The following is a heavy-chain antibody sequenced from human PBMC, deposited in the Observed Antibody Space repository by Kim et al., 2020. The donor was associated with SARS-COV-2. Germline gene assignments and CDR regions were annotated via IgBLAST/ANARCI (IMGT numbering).Heavy chain of an antibody. CDR1: GFSFSNYG. J-gene: IGHJ4*02. V-gene: IGHV3-30*18. CDR3: AKGRYSTSSGSVDY. Sequence: LSLTCAASGFSFSNYGMHWVRRTTGKGLEWVAGISFDVSNKYHAESLKGRFSISRDNSKNTLYLQMSSLRAEDTAVYYCAKGRYSTSSGSVDYWGQG. CDR2: ISFDVSNK. D-gene: IGHD6-6*01.